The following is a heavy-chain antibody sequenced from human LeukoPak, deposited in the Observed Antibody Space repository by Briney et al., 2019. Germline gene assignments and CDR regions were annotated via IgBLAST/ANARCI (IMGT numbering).Heavy chain of an antibody. D-gene: IGHD2-2*01. J-gene: IGHJ4*02. CDR2: ITWNSGST. CDR1: GFSFYDYA. Sequence: SLRLSCAASGFSFYDYAMHWVRQAPGKGLEWVSGITWNSGSTGYADSVKGRFTISRDNAKNSLFVQMNSLRAEDTALYYCAKDACSGTSCSFDYWGQGTLVTVSS. V-gene: IGHV3-9*01. CDR3: AKDACSGTSCSFDY.